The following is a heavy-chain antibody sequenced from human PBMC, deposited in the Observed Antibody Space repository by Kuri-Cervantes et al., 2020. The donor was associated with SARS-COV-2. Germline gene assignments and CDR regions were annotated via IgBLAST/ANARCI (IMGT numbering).Heavy chain of an antibody. CDR1: GYTFSDYY. Sequence: ASVKVSCKASGYTFSDYYIHWVRQAPGQGLEWVGWINPNTGGTDYAQKFQGWVTMTRDTSISTVYMELSRLRSDDTAVYYCARGMVRGIIQSYYYAMDVWGQGTTVTVSS. CDR3: ARGMVRGIIQSYYYAMDV. J-gene: IGHJ6*02. V-gene: IGHV1-2*04. D-gene: IGHD3-10*01. CDR2: INPNTGGT.